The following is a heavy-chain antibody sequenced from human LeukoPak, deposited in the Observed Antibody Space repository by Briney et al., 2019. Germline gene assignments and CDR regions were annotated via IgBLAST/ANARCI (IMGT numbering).Heavy chain of an antibody. CDR2: ISGNGGST. V-gene: IGHV3-64*01. CDR1: GFTFTNHA. Sequence: GGSLRLSCAASGFTFTNHAMQWVRQAPGKGLEYVSAISGNGGSTYYANSVRGRFTISRDNSKNTVYLQMDSLRAEDMAVYYCARAGVIRYVAWLINYYMDVWGKGTTVTVSS. J-gene: IGHJ6*03. CDR3: ARAGVIRYVAWLINYYMDV. D-gene: IGHD3-9*01.